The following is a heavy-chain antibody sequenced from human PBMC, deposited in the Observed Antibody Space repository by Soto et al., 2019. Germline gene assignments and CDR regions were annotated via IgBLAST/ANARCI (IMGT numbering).Heavy chain of an antibody. CDR1: GYTFTSYG. V-gene: IGHV1-18*01. D-gene: IGHD2-15*01. CDR2: ISAYNGNT. Sequence: GASVKVSCKASGYTFTSYGISWVRQAPGQGLEWMGWISAYNGNTNYAQKLQGRVTMTTDTSTSTAYMELRSLRSDDTAVYYCARESKDCSGGSCYPAGFDPWGQGTLVTVSS. CDR3: ARESKDCSGGSCYPAGFDP. J-gene: IGHJ5*02.